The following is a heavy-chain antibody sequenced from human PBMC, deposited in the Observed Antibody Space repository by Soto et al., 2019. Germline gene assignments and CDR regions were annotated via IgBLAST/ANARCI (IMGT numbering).Heavy chain of an antibody. J-gene: IGHJ5*02. CDR2: IRSKAYGGTT. Sequence: GGSLRLSCTASGFTFGDYAMSWFRQAPGKGLEWVGFIRSKAYGGTTEYAASVKGRFTISRDDSKSIAYLQMNSLKTEDTAVYYCTRKYSSGWYSWFDPWGQGTRVTVSS. CDR1: GFTFGDYA. V-gene: IGHV3-49*03. D-gene: IGHD6-19*01. CDR3: TRKYSSGWYSWFDP.